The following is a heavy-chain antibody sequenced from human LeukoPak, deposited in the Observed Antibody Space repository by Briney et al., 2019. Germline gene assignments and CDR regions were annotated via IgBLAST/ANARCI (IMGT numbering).Heavy chain of an antibody. CDR1: GFTVSSNY. V-gene: IGHV3-66*02. J-gene: IGHJ4*02. CDR2: IYSGGST. D-gene: IGHD2-2*01. Sequence: GGSLRLSCAASGFTVSSNYMSWVRQAPGKGLEWVSVIYSGGSTYYADSVKGRFTISRDNSKNTLYLQMNSLRAEDKAVYYCARGRGYCSSTGCYYFDYWGQGTLVTVSS. CDR3: ARGRGYCSSTGCYYFDY.